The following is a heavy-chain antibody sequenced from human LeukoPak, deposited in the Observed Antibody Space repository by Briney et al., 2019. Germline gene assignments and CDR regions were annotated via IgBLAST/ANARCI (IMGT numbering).Heavy chain of an antibody. D-gene: IGHD3-9*01. CDR3: AKDPLRYFDWENCFDY. CDR1: GFTFSSYA. CDR2: ISGSGGTP. J-gene: IGHJ4*02. Sequence: PGGSRRLSCAASGFTFSSYAMSWVRQAPGKGLEWVSAISGSGGTPYSADSVKGRFTISRDNSKNTLYLQMNSLRAEDTAVYFCAKDPLRYFDWENCFDYWGQGTLVTVSS. V-gene: IGHV3-23*01.